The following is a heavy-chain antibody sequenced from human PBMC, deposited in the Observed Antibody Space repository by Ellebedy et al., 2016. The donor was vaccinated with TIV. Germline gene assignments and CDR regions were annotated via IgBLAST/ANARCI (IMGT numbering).Heavy chain of an antibody. J-gene: IGHJ4*02. CDR1: GGSFDPSY. CDR3: VWGSYYDY. Sequence: MPSETLSLTCAVYGGSFDPSYWSWIRRPPGKGLEWIGEINHSGTTTYSPSLRSRATISLDTSKNELSLEVTSVNAADTAMYYFVWGSYYDYWGQGTLVSVSS. D-gene: IGHD3-16*01. CDR2: INHSGTT. V-gene: IGHV4-34*01.